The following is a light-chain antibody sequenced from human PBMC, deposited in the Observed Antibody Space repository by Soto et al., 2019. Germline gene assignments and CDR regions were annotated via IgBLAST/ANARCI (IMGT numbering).Light chain of an antibody. V-gene: IGLV3-21*02. CDR2: DDR. CDR1: NIESKT. CDR3: QVWDSSSDHWV. Sequence: SYELTQPPSVSVAPGQTARITCGGNNIESKTVHWYQLRPGQAPVLVVYDDRNRPSRIPERFSGSNSGNTASLTISRVEAGDEADYNCQVWDSSSDHWVFGGGTKLTVL. J-gene: IGLJ3*02.